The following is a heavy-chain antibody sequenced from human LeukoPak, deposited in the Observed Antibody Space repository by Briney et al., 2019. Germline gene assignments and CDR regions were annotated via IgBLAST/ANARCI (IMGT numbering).Heavy chain of an antibody. J-gene: IGHJ5*02. CDR3: ARGKAGFSYNWFDP. CDR1: GYTFTGYY. Sequence: ASVKVSCKASGYTFTGYYMHWVRQAPGQGLEWMGWINPNSGGTNYAQKFQGRVTMTRDTSISTAYMELSRLRSDDTAVYYCARGKAGFSYNWFDPWGQGTLVTVSS. V-gene: IGHV1-2*02. D-gene: IGHD6-19*01. CDR2: INPNSGGT.